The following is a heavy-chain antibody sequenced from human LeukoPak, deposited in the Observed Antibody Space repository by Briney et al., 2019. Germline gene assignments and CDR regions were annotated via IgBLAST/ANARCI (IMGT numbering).Heavy chain of an antibody. J-gene: IGHJ4*02. CDR2: INPNSGGT. Sequence: ASVTVSCKASGYTFTGYYMHWVRQAPGQGLEWMGWINPNSGGTNYAQKFQGRVTMTRDTSISTAYMELSRLRSDDTAVYYCARGGIVGATPHLFDYWGQGTLVTVSS. CDR3: ARGGIVGATPHLFDY. V-gene: IGHV1-2*02. CDR1: GYTFTGYY. D-gene: IGHD1-26*01.